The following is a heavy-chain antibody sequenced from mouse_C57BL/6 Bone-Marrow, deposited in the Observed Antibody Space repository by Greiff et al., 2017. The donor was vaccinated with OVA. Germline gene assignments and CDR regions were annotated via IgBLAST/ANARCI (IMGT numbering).Heavy chain of an antibody. CDR2: IDPANGDT. CDR3: TSYGTFDY. D-gene: IGHD2-1*01. CDR1: GFNIKDDY. J-gene: IGHJ2*01. V-gene: IGHV14-4*01. Sequence: VQLQQSGAELVRPGASVKLSCTASGFNIKDDYMHWVKQRPEQGLEWIGWIDPANGDTEYASKFQGKATITADTSSNTAYLQLSSLTSEDTAVYYCTSYGTFDYWGQGTTLTVSS.